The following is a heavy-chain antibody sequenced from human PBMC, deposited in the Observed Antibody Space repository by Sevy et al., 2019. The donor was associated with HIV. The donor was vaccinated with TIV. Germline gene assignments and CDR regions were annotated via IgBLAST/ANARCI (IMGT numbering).Heavy chain of an antibody. J-gene: IGHJ6*03. CDR2: IKEDADET. CDR1: GFSFSKYW. V-gene: IGHV3-7*01. D-gene: IGHD1-26*01. Sequence: GGSLRLSCVASGFSFSKYWMTWVRQAPGKGLEWVANIKEDADETHYVDSVRGRFTISRDNAKNSLYLQMNSLRVDDTAVYRCARGVFSWEISPLSSLLYHYYMDVWGTGTTVTVSS. CDR3: ARGVFSWEISPLSSLLYHYYMDV.